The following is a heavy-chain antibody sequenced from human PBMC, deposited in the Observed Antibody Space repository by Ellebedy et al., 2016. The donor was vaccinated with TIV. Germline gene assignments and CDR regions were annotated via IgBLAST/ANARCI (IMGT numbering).Heavy chain of an antibody. CDR1: GFTFSSYA. CDR2: ISSNGGST. J-gene: IGHJ6*02. V-gene: IGHV3-64D*06. D-gene: IGHD3-3*01. CDR3: VKDQRDFWSGYFPVYYYYGMDV. Sequence: GESLKISXSASGFTFSSYAMHWVRQAPGKGLEYVSAISSNGGSTYYADSVKGRFTISRDNSKNTLYLQMSSLRAEDTAVYYCVKDQRDFWSGYFPVYYYYGMDVWGQGTTVTVSS.